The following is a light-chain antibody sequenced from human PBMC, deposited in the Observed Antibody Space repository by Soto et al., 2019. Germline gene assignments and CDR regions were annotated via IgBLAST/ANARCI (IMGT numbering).Light chain of an antibody. CDR1: QSVSSSY. CDR3: RQYGSSPGT. J-gene: IGKJ1*01. V-gene: IGKV3-20*01. Sequence: EIVLTQSPGTLSLSPGERATLSCWASQSVSSSYLAWYQQKPGQAPSLLIYGASSRATGIPDRFSGSASGTDFTLTISRLEPEDFAVYYCRQYGSSPGTFGQGTKVEIK. CDR2: GAS.